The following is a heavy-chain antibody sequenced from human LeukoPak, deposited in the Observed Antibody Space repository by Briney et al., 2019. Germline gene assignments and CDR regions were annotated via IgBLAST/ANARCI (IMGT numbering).Heavy chain of an antibody. V-gene: IGHV4-39*07. Sequence: SETLSLTCTVSGGSISSSGYYWGWIRQPPGKGLEWIGSIYYSGSTYYNPSLKSRVTISVDTSKNQFSLKLSSVTAADTAVYYCARVHSYGDYVPPNFDYWGQGTLVTVSS. CDR2: IYYSGST. J-gene: IGHJ4*02. CDR3: ARVHSYGDYVPPNFDY. D-gene: IGHD4-17*01. CDR1: GGSISSSGYY.